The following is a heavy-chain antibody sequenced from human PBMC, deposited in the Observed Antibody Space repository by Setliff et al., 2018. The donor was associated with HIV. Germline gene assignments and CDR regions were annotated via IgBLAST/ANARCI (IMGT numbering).Heavy chain of an antibody. CDR2: IYHDETAK. CDR1: RFSFNSYN. D-gene: IGHD2-2*01. V-gene: IGHV3-33*06. Sequence: GGSLRLSCAASRFSFNSYNIHWVRQAPGKGLEWVAVIYHDETAKYYADSVKGRWTLSRDNSKNTVYLQMNSLRAEDTAVYYCAKDTLEYCSSINCLGSYGMDVWGQGTTVTVSS. CDR3: AKDTLEYCSSINCLGSYGMDV. J-gene: IGHJ6*02.